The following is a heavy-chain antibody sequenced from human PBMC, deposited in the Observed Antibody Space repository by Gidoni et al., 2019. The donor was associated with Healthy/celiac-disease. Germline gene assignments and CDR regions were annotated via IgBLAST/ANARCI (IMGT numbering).Heavy chain of an antibody. V-gene: IGHV3-53*02. Sequence: EVQLVETGGGLIQPGGSLRLSCAASGFTVSSNYMSWVRQAPGKGLEWVSVIYSGCSTYYADSVKGRFTISRDNSKNTLYLQMNSLRAEDTAVYYCASDDSSSFDFDYWGQGTLVTVSS. D-gene: IGHD6-13*01. CDR3: ASDDSSSFDFDY. CDR1: GFTVSSNY. CDR2: IYSGCST. J-gene: IGHJ4*02.